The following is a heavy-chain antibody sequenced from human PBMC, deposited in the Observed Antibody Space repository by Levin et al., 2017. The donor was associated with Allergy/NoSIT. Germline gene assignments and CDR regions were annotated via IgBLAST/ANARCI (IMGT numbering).Heavy chain of an antibody. CDR1: GYTFTGYY. V-gene: IGHV1-2*02. Sequence: GESLKISCKASGYTFTGYYMHWVRQAPGQGLEWMGWINPNSGGTNYAQKFQGRVTMTRDTSISTAYMELSRLRSDDTAVYYCARGDPIDSSWYFFSGPPYSDYWGQGTLVTVSS. CDR3: ARGDPIDSSWYFFSGPPYSDY. CDR2: INPNSGGT. D-gene: IGHD6-13*01. J-gene: IGHJ4*02.